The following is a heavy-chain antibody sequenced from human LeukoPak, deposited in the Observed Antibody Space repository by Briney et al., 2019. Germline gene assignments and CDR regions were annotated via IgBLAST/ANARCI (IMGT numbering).Heavy chain of an antibody. D-gene: IGHD3-22*01. CDR1: GFTFSEYA. Sequence: LSGGSLRLSCVASGFTFSEYAMTWVRQAPGQGLEWVSTITGSDDTTYYADSVKGRFTISRDYSKNTVHLQITTLRVEDTALYYCAKGPQLYRGYHPHSWGQGTLVRVSS. V-gene: IGHV3-23*01. J-gene: IGHJ4*02. CDR3: AKGPQLYRGYHPHS. CDR2: ITGSDDTT.